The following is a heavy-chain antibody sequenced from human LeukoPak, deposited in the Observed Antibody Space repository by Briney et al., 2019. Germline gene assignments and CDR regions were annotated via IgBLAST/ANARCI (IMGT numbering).Heavy chain of an antibody. Sequence: GGSLRLSCAASGFTFSSYAISWVRQAPGKGLEWASSISGDGGGTYYADSVKGRFTISRDNSKNSLYLQMNSLRTEDTALYYCAKDSLPWVAAAGYFSPFFDYWGQGTLVTVSS. CDR2: ISGDGGGT. D-gene: IGHD6-13*01. J-gene: IGHJ4*02. V-gene: IGHV3-43*02. CDR1: GFTFSSYA. CDR3: AKDSLPWVAAAGYFSPFFDY.